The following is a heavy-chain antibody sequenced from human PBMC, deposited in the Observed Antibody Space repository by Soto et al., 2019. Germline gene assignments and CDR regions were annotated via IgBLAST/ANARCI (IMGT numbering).Heavy chain of an antibody. CDR1: GGTFSSYA. J-gene: IGHJ4*02. CDR3: PGDLSQAYGDSGGAY. CDR2: IIPIFGTA. Sequence: QVQLVQSGAEVKKPGSSVKVSCKASGGTFSSYAISWVRQAPGQGLEWMGGIIPIFGTANYAQKFQGRVTITADKSPSTAYLELSSLRSEETAVYYWPGDLSQAYGDSGGAYWGRGTLVTVSS. V-gene: IGHV1-69*06. D-gene: IGHD4-17*01.